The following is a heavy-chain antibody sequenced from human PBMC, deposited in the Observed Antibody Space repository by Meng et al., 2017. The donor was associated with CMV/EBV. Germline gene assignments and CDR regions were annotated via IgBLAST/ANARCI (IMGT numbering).Heavy chain of an antibody. Sequence: GESLKISCAASGFTFSSYAMSWVRQAPGKGLEWVSAISGSGGSTYYADSVKGRFTISRDNSKNTLYLQMNSLRAEDTAVYYCAKFGTTGTTGVDCWGQGTLVTVSS. CDR3: AKFGTTGTTGVDC. V-gene: IGHV3-23*01. J-gene: IGHJ4*02. D-gene: IGHD1-1*01. CDR2: ISGSGGST. CDR1: GFTFSSYA.